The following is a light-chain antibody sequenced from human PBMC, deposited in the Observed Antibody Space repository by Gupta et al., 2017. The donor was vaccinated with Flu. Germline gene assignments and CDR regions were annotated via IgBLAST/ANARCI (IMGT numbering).Light chain of an antibody. CDR1: NSNIGRIT. V-gene: IGLV1-44*01. CDR3: AAWSGSLNGFWV. J-gene: IGLJ3*02. Sequence: VTISFSGSNSNIGRITIPCYHERPGTTRQLLIYSNTLRPSGVPGRFSDSNSGTSASLAISGLQSHDEADYYCAAWSGSLNGFWVFGGGTKVTVL. CDR2: SNT.